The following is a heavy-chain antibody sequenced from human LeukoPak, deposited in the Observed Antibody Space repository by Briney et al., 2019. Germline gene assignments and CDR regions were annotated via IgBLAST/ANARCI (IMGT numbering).Heavy chain of an antibody. Sequence: ASVKVSCKASGYTFTSYYMHWVRQAPGQGLEWMGIINPSGGNTNYAQKFQGRVTMTRDTSTSTVYMELSSLRSEDTAVYYCARGPYIAAAGNRYFQHWGQGTLVTVSS. CDR1: GYTFTSYY. CDR3: ARGPYIAAAGNRYFQH. D-gene: IGHD6-13*01. V-gene: IGHV1-46*01. CDR2: INPSGGNT. J-gene: IGHJ1*01.